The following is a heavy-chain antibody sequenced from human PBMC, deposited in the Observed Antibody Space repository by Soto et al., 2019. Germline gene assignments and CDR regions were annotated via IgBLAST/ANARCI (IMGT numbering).Heavy chain of an antibody. V-gene: IGHV1-18*01. CDR1: GYTFTSYG. CDR3: ARLAYCGGDCYFYGAFDI. J-gene: IGHJ3*02. Sequence: ASVKVSCKASGYTFTSYGISWVRQAPGQGLERMGWISAYNGNTNYAQKLQGRVTMTTDTSTSTAYMELRSLRSDDTAVYYCARLAYCGGDCYFYGAFDIWGQGTMVTVSS. CDR2: ISAYNGNT. D-gene: IGHD2-21*02.